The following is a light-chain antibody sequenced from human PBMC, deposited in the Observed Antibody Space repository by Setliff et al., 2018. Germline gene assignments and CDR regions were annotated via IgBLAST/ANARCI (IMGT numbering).Light chain of an antibody. CDR2: DVN. CDR1: DSDVGGFNL. J-gene: IGLJ3*02. V-gene: IGLV2-14*03. Sequence: QSALTQPASVSGSPGQSITISCTGTDSDVGGFNLVSWYQQHPGKAPKLMIYDVNNRPSGVSNRFSASKSGNTASLTISGLQAEDEAEYYCNSFTSGNTWVFGGGTKVTVL. CDR3: NSFTSGNTWV.